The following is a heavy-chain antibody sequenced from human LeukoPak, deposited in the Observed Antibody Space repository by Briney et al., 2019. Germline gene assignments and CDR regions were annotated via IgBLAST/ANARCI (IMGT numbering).Heavy chain of an antibody. D-gene: IGHD6-19*01. V-gene: IGHV3-23*01. CDR3: AKGIYSSGWSYFDY. J-gene: IGHJ4*01. CDR2: LSGSGITT. CDR1: GFTFSNSA. Sequence: PGGSLRLYCAASGFTFSNSAMSWVRQAPGKGLEWVSTLSGSGITTYYADSVKGRFTISRDNSKNTLYLQINSLRAEDTAVYYCAKGIYSSGWSYFDYWGHGTLVTVSS.